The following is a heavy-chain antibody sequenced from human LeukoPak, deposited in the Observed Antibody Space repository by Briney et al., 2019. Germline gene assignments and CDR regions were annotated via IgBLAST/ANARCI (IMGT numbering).Heavy chain of an antibody. D-gene: IGHD4-17*01. CDR2: IYYSGCT. CDR1: GGSISIYY. Sequence: SETLSLTCTVSGGSISIYYWSWIRQPPGKGLEWIGYIYYSGCTNYNPSLKSRVTISVDTSKNQFSLKLSSVTATDTAVYYCARGFATTTHAFDIWGQGTKVTVSS. CDR3: ARGFATTTHAFDI. V-gene: IGHV4-59*01. J-gene: IGHJ3*02.